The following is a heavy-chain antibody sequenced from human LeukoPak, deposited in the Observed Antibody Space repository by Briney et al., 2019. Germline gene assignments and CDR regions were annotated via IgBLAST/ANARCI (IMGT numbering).Heavy chain of an antibody. D-gene: IGHD5-18*01. J-gene: IGHJ4*02. V-gene: IGHV3-7*01. Sequence: PGGSLRLSCAASGFTFSSYGMSWVRQAPGKGLEWVANIKQDGSEKYYVDSVKGRFTISRDNAKNSLYLQMNSLRAEDTAVYYCARAPSSYGPRFDYWGQGTLVTVSS. CDR3: ARAPSSYGPRFDY. CDR1: GFTFSSYG. CDR2: IKQDGSEK.